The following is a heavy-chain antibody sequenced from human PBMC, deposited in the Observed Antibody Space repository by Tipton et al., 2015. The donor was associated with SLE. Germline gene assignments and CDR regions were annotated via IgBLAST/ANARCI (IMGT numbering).Heavy chain of an antibody. CDR2: IYYSGST. V-gene: IGHV4-59*01. Sequence: TLSLTCTVSGGSISSYYWSWIRQPPGKGLEWIGYIYYSGSTNYNPSLKSRVTMSVDMSTNQFSLKLRSVTAADTAVYYCARSWNDAPPDLGYWGQGTLVTVSS. CDR1: GGSISSYY. CDR3: ARSWNDAPPDLGY. J-gene: IGHJ4*02. D-gene: IGHD1-1*01.